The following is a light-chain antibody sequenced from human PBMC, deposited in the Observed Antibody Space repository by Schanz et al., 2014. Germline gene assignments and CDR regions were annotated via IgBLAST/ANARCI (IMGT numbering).Light chain of an antibody. CDR2: DAS. V-gene: IGKV1-5*01. Sequence: GDRVTITCRASQSISSWLAWYQQKPGKAPKLLIYDASTLERGVPSRFSGSGSVTEFTLTISGLQPDDFATYYCQHYNTYVFTFGPGTKVDIK. CDR1: QSISSW. CDR3: QHYNTYVFT. J-gene: IGKJ3*01.